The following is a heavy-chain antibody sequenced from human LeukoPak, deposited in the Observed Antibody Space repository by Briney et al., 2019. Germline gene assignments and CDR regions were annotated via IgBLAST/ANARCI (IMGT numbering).Heavy chain of an antibody. J-gene: IGHJ4*02. CDR1: GFTFSSYS. Sequence: PGGSLRLSCAASGFTFSSYSMNWVRQAPGKGLEWVSSISSSSSYIYYADSVKGRFTISRDNAKNTLYLQMNSLRAEDTAVYYCAKATDYGDWYYFDYWGQGTLVTVSS. CDR2: ISSSSSYI. CDR3: AKATDYGDWYYFDY. D-gene: IGHD4-17*01. V-gene: IGHV3-21*01.